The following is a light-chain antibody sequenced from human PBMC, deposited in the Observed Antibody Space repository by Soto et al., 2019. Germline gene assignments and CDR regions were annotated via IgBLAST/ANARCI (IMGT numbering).Light chain of an antibody. J-gene: IGLJ2*01. V-gene: IGLV2-8*01. Sequence: QSALTQPPSASGSPGQSVTISCTGTSSDVGSYNYVSWYQQHPGKAPKLMIYEVTKRPSGVPDRFSGSKSGNTASLTVSGLQAEDEADYYCTSYAGSNYVVFGGGTKLTAL. CDR1: SSDVGSYNY. CDR3: TSYAGSNYVV. CDR2: EVT.